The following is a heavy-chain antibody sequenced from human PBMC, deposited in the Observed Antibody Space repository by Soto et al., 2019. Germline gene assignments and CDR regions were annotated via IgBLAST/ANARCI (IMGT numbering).Heavy chain of an antibody. D-gene: IGHD3-22*01. CDR2: ISGSGSST. Sequence: GGSLRLSSAASGLTFSSYAMNWVRQAPGKGLEWVSAISGSGSSTYYADSVKGRFTISRDNSKNTLYLQMNRLRAEDTAVYYCAKPLYYYDSSGYSDYWGQGTLVTVSS. CDR1: GLTFSSYA. V-gene: IGHV3-23*01. CDR3: AKPLYYYDSSGYSDY. J-gene: IGHJ4*02.